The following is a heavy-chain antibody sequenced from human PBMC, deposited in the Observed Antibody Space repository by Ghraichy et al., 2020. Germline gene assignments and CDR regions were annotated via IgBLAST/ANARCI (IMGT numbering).Heavy chain of an antibody. CDR2: IRSKAFGGTI. V-gene: IGHV3-49*04. CDR1: GFSFGDYA. D-gene: IGHD3-10*01. CDR3: TRAVGGWANYYYGMDV. J-gene: IGHJ6*02. Sequence: GPLRLSCTASGFSFGDYAMSWVRQAPGKGLDWVGFIRSKAFGGTIEYAASVKGRFTISRDDSKSIAYLHMNSLKTEDTAVYYCTRAVGGWANYYYGMDVWGQGTTVTVSS.